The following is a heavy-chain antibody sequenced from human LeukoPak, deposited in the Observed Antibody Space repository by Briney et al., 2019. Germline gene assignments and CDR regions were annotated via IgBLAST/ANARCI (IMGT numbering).Heavy chain of an antibody. Sequence: PSETLSLTCAVYGGSFSGYYWSWIRQPPGKGLEWIGEINHSGSTNYNPSLKSRVTISVDTSKNQFSLKLSSVTAADTAVYYCARQGEDDFWSGYYPYYFDYWGQGTLVTVSS. D-gene: IGHD3-3*01. CDR1: GGSFSGYY. CDR2: INHSGST. V-gene: IGHV4-34*01. J-gene: IGHJ4*02. CDR3: ARQGEDDFWSGYYPYYFDY.